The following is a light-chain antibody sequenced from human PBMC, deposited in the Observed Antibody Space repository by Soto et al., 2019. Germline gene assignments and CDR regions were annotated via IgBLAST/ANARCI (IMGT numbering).Light chain of an antibody. V-gene: IGKV3-15*01. CDR3: QQYNNWPPIT. CDR1: QSVSSSY. J-gene: IGKJ5*01. CDR2: GAS. Sequence: HSPDTLTLSPGERATLSCRASQSVSSSYLAWYQQKPGQAPRLLIYGASTRATDIPARFSGSGSGTDFTLTISNLQSEDFAVYYCQQYNNWPPITFGHGTRPEVK.